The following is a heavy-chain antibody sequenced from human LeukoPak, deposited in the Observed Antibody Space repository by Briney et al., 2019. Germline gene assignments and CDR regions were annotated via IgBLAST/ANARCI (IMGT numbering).Heavy chain of an antibody. V-gene: IGHV3-23*01. CDR2: ISGSGGST. J-gene: IGHJ4*02. D-gene: IGHD4-17*01. Sequence: GGSLRLSCAASGFTFSSYAMSWVRQAPGKGLEWVSAISGSGGSTYYADSVKGRFTISRDNSKNTLYLQMNSLRAEDTAIYYCAKDLYGDYGGIDYWGQGTLVTVSS. CDR1: GFTFSSYA. CDR3: AKDLYGDYGGIDY.